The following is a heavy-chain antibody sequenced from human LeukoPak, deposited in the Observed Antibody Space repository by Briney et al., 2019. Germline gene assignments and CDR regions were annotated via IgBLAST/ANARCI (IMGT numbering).Heavy chain of an antibody. CDR3: ARGRIQLPRVPKGERKQKLGYFDY. J-gene: IGHJ4*02. CDR2: INPDTGDT. CDR1: GYTFTGYY. Sequence: ASVKVSCKASGYTFTGYYIHWLRQAPGQGLEWMGWINPDTGDTNYAQKFQGGVTMTRDTSINTAYMELSRLRSDDTAVYYCARGRIQLPRVPKGERKQKLGYFDYWGQGTLVTVSS. V-gene: IGHV1-2*02. D-gene: IGHD5-18*01.